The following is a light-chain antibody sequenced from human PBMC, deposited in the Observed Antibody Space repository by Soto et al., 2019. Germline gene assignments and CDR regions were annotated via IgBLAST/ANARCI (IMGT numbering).Light chain of an antibody. CDR1: QSVSSY. J-gene: IGKJ4*01. CDR2: DAS. CDR3: QQCSNLLT. V-gene: IGKV3-11*01. Sequence: EIVLTQSPATLSLSPGERATLSCRASQSVSSYLAWYQQKPGQAPRLLIYDASNRATGIPARFSGSGSGTDFTLTISSLEPEGFAVYYCQQCSNLLTFGGGTKVEIK.